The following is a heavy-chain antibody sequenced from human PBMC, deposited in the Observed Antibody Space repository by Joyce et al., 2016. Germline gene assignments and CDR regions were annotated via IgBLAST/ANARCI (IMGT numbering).Heavy chain of an antibody. CDR2: IYYRGNT. V-gene: IGHV4-59*08. D-gene: IGHD3-16*02. CDR1: GDTINSFY. CDR3: ARRRGTYRPFDY. J-gene: IGHJ4*02. Sequence: QVQLQESGPGLVRPSETLSLTCTVSGDTINSFYWTWMRQPPGKRLVWIGCIYYRGNTNYNPSFKSRVTMSVDTTKTHFSLMLDSVTAADTAVYYCARRRGTYRPFDYWGQGMLVTVSS.